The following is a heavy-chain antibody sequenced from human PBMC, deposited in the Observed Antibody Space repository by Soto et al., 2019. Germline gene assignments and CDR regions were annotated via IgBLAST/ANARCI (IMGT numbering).Heavy chain of an antibody. Sequence: QLQLQESGPGLVKPSETLSLTCTVSGGSISSSSYYWGWIRQPPGKGLEWIGSIYYSGSTYYNPSLKSRVTISVDTSKNQFSLKLSSVTAADTAVYCCARREHFGWFDPWGQGTLVTVSS. CDR3: ARREHFGWFDP. V-gene: IGHV4-39*01. J-gene: IGHJ5*02. CDR2: IYYSGST. D-gene: IGHD3-3*02. CDR1: GGSISSSSYY.